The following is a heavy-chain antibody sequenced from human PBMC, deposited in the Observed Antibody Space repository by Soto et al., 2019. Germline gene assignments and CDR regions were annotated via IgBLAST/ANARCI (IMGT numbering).Heavy chain of an antibody. V-gene: IGHV3-74*01. D-gene: IGHD1-26*01. CDR3: AGGAGGNKPFDY. J-gene: IGHJ4*02. CDR2: VNSDGSTT. CDR1: GFTFSSFC. Sequence: EVQMVASGGGLVQPGGSLRLSCAASGFTFSSFCLHWVRQVSGKGLVWVSRVNSDGSTTAYADSVKGRFTVSRDNAKNTPYLQMEAPRAEGPAVCYCAGGAGGNKPFDYWGQGTLVTVSS.